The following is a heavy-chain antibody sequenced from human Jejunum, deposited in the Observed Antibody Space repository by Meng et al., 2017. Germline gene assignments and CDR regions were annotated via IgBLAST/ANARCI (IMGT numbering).Heavy chain of an antibody. CDR3: ARDLGGSGSYGLDY. J-gene: IGHJ4*02. CDR1: GYTFTSYY. V-gene: IGHV1-46*01. Sequence: ASVKVSCKASGYTFTSYYIHWVRQAPGQWLEWMGIINPSGRSTTYAQQFQGTITMTRDTSTSTVYMELSSLRSEDTAVYYCARDLGGSGSYGLDYWGQGTLVTVSS. CDR2: INPSGRST. D-gene: IGHD3-10*01.